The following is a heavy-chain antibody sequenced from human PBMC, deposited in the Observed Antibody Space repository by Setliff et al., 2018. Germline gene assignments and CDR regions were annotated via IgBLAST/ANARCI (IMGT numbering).Heavy chain of an antibody. J-gene: IGHJ5*02. D-gene: IGHD3-22*01. CDR3: AKEDYSDSSGYYYETPWFDP. V-gene: IGHV3-74*03. CDR2: LNEDGSTT. Sequence: GGSLRLSCAGSGFTFSSYWMHWVRQAPGKGLEWVSRLNEDGSTTTYADAVKGRFTISRDNAKNTLYLQMNSLRAEDTAVYYCAKEDYSDSSGYYYETPWFDPWGQGTLVTVSS. CDR1: GFTFSSYW.